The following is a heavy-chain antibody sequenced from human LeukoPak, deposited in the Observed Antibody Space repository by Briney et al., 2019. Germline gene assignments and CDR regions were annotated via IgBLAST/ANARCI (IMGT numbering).Heavy chain of an antibody. CDR3: ARPPALYRGDAFDI. CDR1: GYTFTGYY. D-gene: IGHD2-15*01. CDR2: INPNSGGT. J-gene: IGHJ3*02. V-gene: IGHV1-2*02. Sequence: ASAKVSCKASGYTFTGYYMHWVRQAPGQGLEWMGWINPNSGGTNYAQKFQGRVTMTRDTSISTAYMELSRLRSDDTAVYYCARPPALYRGDAFDIWGQGTMVTVSS.